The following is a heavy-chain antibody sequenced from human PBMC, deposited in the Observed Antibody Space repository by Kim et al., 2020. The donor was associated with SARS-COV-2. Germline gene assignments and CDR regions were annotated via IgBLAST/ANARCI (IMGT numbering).Heavy chain of an antibody. D-gene: IGHD6-13*01. V-gene: IGHV5-51*01. J-gene: IGHJ4*02. CDR3: ARTYSSSWYFDY. Sequence: RYSPSFQGQVTISADKSISTAYLQWSSRKASDTAMYYCARTYSSSWYFDYWGQGTLVTVSS.